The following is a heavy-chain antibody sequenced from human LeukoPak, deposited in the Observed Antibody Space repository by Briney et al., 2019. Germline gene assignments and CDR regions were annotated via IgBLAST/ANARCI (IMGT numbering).Heavy chain of an antibody. J-gene: IGHJ6*03. CDR2: INSNSGAT. Sequence: ASVKVSCKASGYTFTDYYMHWVRQAPGQGPEWMGWINSNSGATNYAQKFQGRVTMTRDTSISTVYMELSSLRSDDTAVYYCARGSSGWYYYYYYMDVWGKGTTVTISS. CDR1: GYTFTDYY. V-gene: IGHV1-2*02. D-gene: IGHD6-19*01. CDR3: ARGSSGWYYYYYYMDV.